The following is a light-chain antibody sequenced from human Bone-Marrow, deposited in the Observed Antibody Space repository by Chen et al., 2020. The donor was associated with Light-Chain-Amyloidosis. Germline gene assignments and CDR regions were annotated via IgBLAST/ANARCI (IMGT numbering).Light chain of an antibody. J-gene: IGLJ3*02. V-gene: IGLV3-21*02. CDR3: QVWDRSSDRPV. CDR1: NIGSTS. CDR2: DDS. Sequence: SYVLTQPSSVSVAPGQTATIACGGNNIGSTSVHWYQQTPGQAPLLVVYDDSDRPSGIPERLSGSNSGNTATLTVSRVVAGDEADYYGQVWDRSSDRPVFGGGTKLTVL.